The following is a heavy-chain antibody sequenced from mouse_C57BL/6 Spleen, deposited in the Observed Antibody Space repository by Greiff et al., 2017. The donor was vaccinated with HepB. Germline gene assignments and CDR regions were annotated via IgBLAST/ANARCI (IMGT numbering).Heavy chain of an antibody. D-gene: IGHD4-1*01. CDR3: ARVRTGGFYYAMDY. CDR2: INYDGSST. J-gene: IGHJ4*01. V-gene: IGHV5-16*01. CDR1: GFTFSDYY. Sequence: EVKLVESEGGLVQPGSSMKLSCTASGFTFSDYYMAWVRQVPEKGLEWVANINYDGSSTYYLDSLKSRFIISRDNAKNILYLQMSSLKSEDTATYYCARVRTGGFYYAMDYWGQGTSVTVSS.